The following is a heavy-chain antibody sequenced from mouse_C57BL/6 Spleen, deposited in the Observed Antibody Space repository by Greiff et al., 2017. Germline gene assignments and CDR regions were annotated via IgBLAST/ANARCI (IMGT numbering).Heavy chain of an antibody. J-gene: IGHJ2*01. CDR1: GFNIKDDY. CDR2: IEPENGDT. Sequence: EVQLQQSGAELVRPGASVKLSCTASGFNIKDDYMHWVKQRPEQGLEWIGWIEPENGDTEYASKFQGKATITADTSSNTAYLQLSSLTSEDTAVYYCTTEGYFDYWGQGTTLTVSS. CDR3: TTEGYFDY. V-gene: IGHV14-4*01.